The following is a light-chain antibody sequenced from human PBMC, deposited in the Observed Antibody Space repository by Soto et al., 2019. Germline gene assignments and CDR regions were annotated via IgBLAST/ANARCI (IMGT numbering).Light chain of an antibody. CDR2: GAH. Sequence: DIQMSQSPSTLSASFVYRVTITCLASQDISSYLAWYQQKPGRAPELLIHGAHSLHSGVPSRFSGSGSGTEFSLTISSLQPEDFATYYCQQLNSYPLSFGGGTKVDI. CDR1: QDISSY. V-gene: IGKV1-9*01. J-gene: IGKJ4*01. CDR3: QQLNSYPLS.